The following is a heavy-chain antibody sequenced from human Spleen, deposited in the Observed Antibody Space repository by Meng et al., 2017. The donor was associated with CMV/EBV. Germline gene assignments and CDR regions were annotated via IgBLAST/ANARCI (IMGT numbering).Heavy chain of an antibody. Sequence: SETLSLTCTVSAGFISNYCWSWIRQPPGKGLEWIGYIYYSGTTKYNPSLKSRVTISADTSKKQLSLKLSSVTAADTAMYYCATSHLKYSSSSDAFDIWGQGIEVTVSS. CDR2: IYYSGTT. V-gene: IGHV4-59*01. CDR1: AGFISNYC. CDR3: ATSHLKYSSSSDAFDI. D-gene: IGHD6-6*01. J-gene: IGHJ3*02.